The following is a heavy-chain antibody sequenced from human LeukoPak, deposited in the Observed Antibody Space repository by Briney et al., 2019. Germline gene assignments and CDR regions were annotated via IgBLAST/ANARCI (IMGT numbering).Heavy chain of an antibody. CDR1: GGSISSYY. CDR3: AREVYSSGWGGYYYYMDV. J-gene: IGHJ6*03. Sequence: PSETLSLTCTVSGGSISSYYWSWIRQPPGKGLEWIGYIYYSGSTNYNPSLKSRVTISVDTSKNQFSLKLSSVTAADTAVYYCAREVYSSGWGGYYYYMDVWGKGTTVTVSS. D-gene: IGHD6-19*01. CDR2: IYYSGST. V-gene: IGHV4-59*01.